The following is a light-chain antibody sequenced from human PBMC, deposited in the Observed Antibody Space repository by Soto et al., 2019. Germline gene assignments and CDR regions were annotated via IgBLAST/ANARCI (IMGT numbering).Light chain of an antibody. CDR2: GAS. V-gene: IGKV3-15*01. Sequence: EVVMTQSPATLSVSPGEGATLSCRASQGIGRSLAWYQQKPGQAPRLLIHGASTRAPGFPARFSGSGSGTDFTLTISSLQSEDFAVYYCQQYDNWPWTFGQGTKVDIK. J-gene: IGKJ1*01. CDR3: QQYDNWPWT. CDR1: QGIGRS.